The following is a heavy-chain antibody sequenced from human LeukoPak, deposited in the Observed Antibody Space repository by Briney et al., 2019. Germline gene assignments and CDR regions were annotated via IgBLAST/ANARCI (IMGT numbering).Heavy chain of an antibody. D-gene: IGHD3-9*01. CDR3: ASSTGILTGYYDY. J-gene: IGHJ4*02. CDR2: IIPIFGTA. CDR1: GGTFSSYA. Sequence: ASVKVSCKASGGTFSSYAISWVRQAPGQGLEWMGGIIPIFGTANYAQKFQGRVTITADESTSTAYMELSSLRSEDTAVYYCASSTGILTGYYDYWGQGTLVTVSS. V-gene: IGHV1-69*13.